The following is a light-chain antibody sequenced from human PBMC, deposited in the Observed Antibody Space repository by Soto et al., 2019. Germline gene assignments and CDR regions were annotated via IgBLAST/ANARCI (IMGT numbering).Light chain of an antibody. J-gene: IGKJ1*01. Sequence: EIVLTQSPGTLSLSPGERATLSCRASQSISNNIYLAQYQQKPGQAPRLLMYGAASRATGIPNRFSGSGSGTDFTLTISRLEPEDFSVYYCQQYGNSPQTFGQGTKVDIK. V-gene: IGKV3-20*01. CDR2: GAA. CDR1: QSISNNIY. CDR3: QQYGNSPQT.